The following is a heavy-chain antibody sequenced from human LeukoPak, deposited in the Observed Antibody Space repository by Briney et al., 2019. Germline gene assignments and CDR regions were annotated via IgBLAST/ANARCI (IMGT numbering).Heavy chain of an antibody. CDR2: ISYDGSNK. V-gene: IGHV3-30*03. D-gene: IGHD5/OR15-5a*01. CDR3: TMIVDIVSTGYFDY. Sequence: PGRSLRLSCAASGFTFSSYGMHWVRQAPGKGLEWVAVISYDGSNKYYADSVKGRFTISRDNSKNTLYLQMNSLRAEDTAVHYCTMIVDIVSTGYFDYWGQGTLVTVSS. CDR1: GFTFSSYG. J-gene: IGHJ4*02.